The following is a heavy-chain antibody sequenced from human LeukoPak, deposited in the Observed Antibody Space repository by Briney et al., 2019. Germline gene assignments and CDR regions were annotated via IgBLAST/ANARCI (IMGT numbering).Heavy chain of an antibody. J-gene: IGHJ4*02. CDR1: GFTFDDYG. Sequence: GGSLRLSCAASGFTFDDYGMSWVRQAPGKGLEWVSGINWNGGSTGYADSVKGRFTISRDNSKNTLYLQMNSLRAEDTAVYYCAKAGMIVVVITFDYWGQGTLVTVSS. D-gene: IGHD3-22*01. V-gene: IGHV3-20*04. CDR3: AKAGMIVVVITFDY. CDR2: INWNGGST.